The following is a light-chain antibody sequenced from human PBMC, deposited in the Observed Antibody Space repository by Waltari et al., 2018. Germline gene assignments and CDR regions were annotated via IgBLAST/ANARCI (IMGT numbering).Light chain of an antibody. CDR3: QQTYNVRGT. V-gene: IGKV1-39*01. CDR2: GAS. J-gene: IGKJ5*01. CDR1: QIISTY. Sequence: DIQMTQSPSSLSASVGDRVTINCRASQIISTYLSWYQQKPGKAPKLLIYGASSLHDGVPSRFSGSGSGTDFTLSITSLQPEDFAIYSCQQTYNVRGTFGQGTRLEIK.